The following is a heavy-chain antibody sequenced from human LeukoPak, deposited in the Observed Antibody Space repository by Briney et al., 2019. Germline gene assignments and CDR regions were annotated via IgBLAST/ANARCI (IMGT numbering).Heavy chain of an antibody. CDR1: GFTFNNYA. J-gene: IGHJ4*02. CDR2: MNGGGSS. CDR3: AKGQEYSYGDSIDY. D-gene: IGHD5-18*01. Sequence: PGGSLRLSCAASGFTFNNYAMTWVRQAPGKGLEWVSVMNGGGSSYYADSVKGRFTVSRDNSKNTLYLQMNSLRDEDTAVYYCAKGQEYSYGDSIDYWGQGTLVTVSS. V-gene: IGHV3-23*01.